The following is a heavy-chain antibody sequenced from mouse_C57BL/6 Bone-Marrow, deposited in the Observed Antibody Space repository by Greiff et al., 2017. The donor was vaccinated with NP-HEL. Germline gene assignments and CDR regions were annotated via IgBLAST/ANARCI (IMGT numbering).Heavy chain of an antibody. Sequence: EVQLQESGGGLVKPGGSLKLSCAASGFTFSSYAMSWVRQTPEKRLEWVATISDGGSYTYYPDNVKGRFTISRDNAKNNLYLQMSHLKSEDTAMYYCAREDWAAWFAYWGQGTLVTVSA. J-gene: IGHJ3*01. CDR3: AREDWAAWFAY. D-gene: IGHD4-1*01. V-gene: IGHV5-4*01. CDR1: GFTFSSYA. CDR2: ISDGGSYT.